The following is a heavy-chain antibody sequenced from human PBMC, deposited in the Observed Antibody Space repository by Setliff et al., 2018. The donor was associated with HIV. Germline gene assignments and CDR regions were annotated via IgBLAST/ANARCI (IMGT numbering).Heavy chain of an antibody. V-gene: IGHV1-18*01. J-gene: IGHJ3*02. CDR2: ISVYNCNT. D-gene: IGHD3-10*01. CDR3: ASEGITMVRGAIIRSAFDI. CDR1: GYTFTTDG. Sequence: GASVKVSCKASGYTFTTDGISWVRQAPGQGLEWMGWISVYNCNTHYGQKFQGRVIVTAETSTSTAYMELTSLRSDDTAVYYCASEGITMVRGAIIRSAFDIWGQVTMVTV.